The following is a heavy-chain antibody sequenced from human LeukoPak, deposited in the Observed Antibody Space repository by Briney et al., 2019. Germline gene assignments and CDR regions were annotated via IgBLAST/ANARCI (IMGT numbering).Heavy chain of an antibody. CDR2: INPNSGGT. CDR1: GYSFTDKY. CDR3: ARGGRLVLWFGESAYFDY. V-gene: IGHV1-2*06. Sequence: ASVKVSCKASGYSFTDKYMHWVRQAPGQGLEWMGRINPNSGGTNYAQKFQGRVTMTRDTSISTAYMELSRLRSDDTAVYYCARGGRLVLWFGESAYFDYWGQGTLVTVSS. D-gene: IGHD3-10*01. J-gene: IGHJ4*02.